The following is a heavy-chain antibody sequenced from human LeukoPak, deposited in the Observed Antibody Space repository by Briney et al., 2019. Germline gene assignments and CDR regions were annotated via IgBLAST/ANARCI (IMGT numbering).Heavy chain of an antibody. CDR1: GFAFSTYW. Sequence: GGSLRLSCAASGFAFSTYWMHWVRQAPGKGLVWVSRIDSDGTRTTYADSVKGRFTISRDNAKNTLYLQMNSLGAEDTAVYYCARSPNCGGDCSWGQGTLVTVSS. CDR3: ARSPNCGGDCS. D-gene: IGHD2-21*02. V-gene: IGHV3-74*01. CDR2: IDSDGTRT. J-gene: IGHJ5*02.